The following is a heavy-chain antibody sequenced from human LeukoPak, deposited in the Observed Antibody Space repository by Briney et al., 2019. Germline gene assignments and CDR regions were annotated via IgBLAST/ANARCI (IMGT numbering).Heavy chain of an antibody. Sequence: SETLSLTCTVSGDPISSSSYYWVWLRQPPGKGLEWIATIHYTGSTYYNPSLKSRVTISVDTSKNQFSLKLSSVTAADTAMYYCARYWGPYDNSGAYFDNWGQGTLVTVSS. V-gene: IGHV4-39*01. CDR1: GDPISSSSYY. CDR3: ARYWGPYDNSGAYFDN. CDR2: IHYTGST. D-gene: IGHD3-22*01. J-gene: IGHJ4*02.